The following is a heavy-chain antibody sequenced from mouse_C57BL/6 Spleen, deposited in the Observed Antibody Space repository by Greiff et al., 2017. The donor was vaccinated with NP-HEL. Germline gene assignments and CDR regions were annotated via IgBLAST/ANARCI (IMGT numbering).Heavy chain of an antibody. Sequence: VQLQQSGAELVRPGTSVKVSCKASGYAFTNYLIEWVKQRPGQGLEWIGVINPGSGGTNYNEKFKGKATLTADKSSSTAYMQLSSLTSEDSAVYFCARYVDYGSSHFAYWGQGTLVTVSA. CDR1: GYAFTNYL. CDR3: ARYVDYGSSHFAY. J-gene: IGHJ3*01. CDR2: INPGSGGT. V-gene: IGHV1-54*01. D-gene: IGHD1-1*01.